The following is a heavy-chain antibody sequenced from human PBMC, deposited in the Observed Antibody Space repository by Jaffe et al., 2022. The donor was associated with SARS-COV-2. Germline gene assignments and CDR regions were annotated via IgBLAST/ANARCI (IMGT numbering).Heavy chain of an antibody. V-gene: IGHV4-34*01. J-gene: IGHJ4*02. CDR3: ARVPAYDFWSGSRHFDY. Sequence: QVQLQQWGAGLLKPSETLSLTCAVYGGSFSGYYWSWIRQPPGKGLEWIGEINHSGSTNYNPSLKSRVTISVDTSKNQFSLKLSSVTAADTAVYYCARVPAYDFWSGSRHFDYWGQGTLVTVSS. D-gene: IGHD3-3*01. CDR2: INHSGST. CDR1: GGSFSGYY.